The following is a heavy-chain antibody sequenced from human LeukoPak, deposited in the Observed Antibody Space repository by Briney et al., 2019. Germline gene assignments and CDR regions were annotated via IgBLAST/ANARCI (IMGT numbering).Heavy chain of an antibody. J-gene: IGHJ4*02. Sequence: PSETLSLTCTVSGGSVSSNHWSWIRQPPGKGLEWIGCIYNSESTKDNPSLKSRVTMSVDTSKNQFFLRLSSVTAADTAVYYCARGADFDYRKVYYFDYWGQGALVSVSS. CDR1: GGSVSSNH. D-gene: IGHD3-9*01. V-gene: IGHV4-59*02. CDR3: ARGADFDYRKVYYFDY. CDR2: IYNSEST.